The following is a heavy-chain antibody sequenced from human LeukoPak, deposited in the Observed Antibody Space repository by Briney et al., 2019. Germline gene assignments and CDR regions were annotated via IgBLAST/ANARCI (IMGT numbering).Heavy chain of an antibody. CDR3: ARDNGYKRYFDY. V-gene: IGHV3-30*04. Sequence: PGGSLRLSCAAFGFTLSSYAMHWVRQAPGKGLEWVALISYDGSNKYYADSVKGRLTISRDNSKNTLYLQVNSLRAEDTAVYYCARDNGYKRYFDYWGQGTLVTVSS. CDR1: GFTLSSYA. D-gene: IGHD5-24*01. J-gene: IGHJ4*02. CDR2: ISYDGSNK.